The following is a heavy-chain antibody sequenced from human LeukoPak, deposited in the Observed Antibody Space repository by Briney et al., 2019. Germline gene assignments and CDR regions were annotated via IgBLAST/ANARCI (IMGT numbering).Heavy chain of an antibody. CDR2: ISYDGRNK. V-gene: IGHV3-30*18. CDR3: AKERAVAGRFDY. CDR1: GFTFSSYG. Sequence: GGSLRLSCAASGFTFSSYGMHWVRQAPGKGLEWVAVISYDGRNKYYADSVTGRFTISRDNSKNTLYQQMNSLRGEDTAEYYCAKERAVAGRFDYWGQGTLVTVSS. J-gene: IGHJ4*02. D-gene: IGHD6-19*01.